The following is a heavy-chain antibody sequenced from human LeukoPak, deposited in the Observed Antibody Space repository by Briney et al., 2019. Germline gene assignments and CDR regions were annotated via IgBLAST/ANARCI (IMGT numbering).Heavy chain of an antibody. J-gene: IGHJ3*02. V-gene: IGHV3-23*01. CDR3: ARAPIDSNSWYHAFDI. CDR1: GLTFSIYA. D-gene: IGHD6-13*01. Sequence: GGSLRLSCAASGLTFSIYAMTWVRQGPGKGLELISGISGRDNGTWYADSVKGRFTISRDNAKNSLYLQMNSLTAEDTSVYYCARAPIDSNSWYHAFDIWGQGTMVTVSS. CDR2: ISGRDNGT.